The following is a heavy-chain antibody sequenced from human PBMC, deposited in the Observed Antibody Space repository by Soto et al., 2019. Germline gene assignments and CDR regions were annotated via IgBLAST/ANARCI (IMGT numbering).Heavy chain of an antibody. J-gene: IGHJ4*02. D-gene: IGHD3-22*01. V-gene: IGHV4-39*01. CDR3: ATLLSNRLLPDVDHFFDY. CDR1: GGSISSSSYY. Sequence: PSETLSLTCTVSGGSISSSSYYWGWIRQPPGKGLEWIGSIYYSGSTYYNPSLKSRVTISVDTSKNQFSLKLSSVTAADTAVYYCATLLSNRLLPDVDHFFDYWGQGTLVTVSS. CDR2: IYYSGST.